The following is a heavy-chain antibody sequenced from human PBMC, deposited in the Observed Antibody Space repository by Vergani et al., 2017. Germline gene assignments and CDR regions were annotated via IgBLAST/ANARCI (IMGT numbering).Heavy chain of an antibody. D-gene: IGHD3-16*01. CDR2: IIPILGIA. CDR1: GGTFSSYT. J-gene: IGHJ3*02. V-gene: IGHV1-69*08. CDR3: ARDLPGMITFGGARDAFDI. Sequence: QVQLVQSGAEVKKPGSSVKVSCKASGGTFSSYTISWVRQAPGQGLEWMGRIIPILGIANYAQKFQGRVTITADKSTSTAYMELSSLRSDDTAVYYCARDLPGMITFGGARDAFDIWGQGTMVTVSS.